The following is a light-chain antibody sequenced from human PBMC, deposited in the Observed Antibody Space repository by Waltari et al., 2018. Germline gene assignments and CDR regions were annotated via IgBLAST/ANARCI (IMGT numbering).Light chain of an antibody. CDR3: QQLNSYPLT. Sequence: DIQMTQSPSSLSASVGDRVTITCRASQSISDYLNWYQQKPREAPQLLIYGASSLQSGVPSRFRGSGVGTDFTLTISSLQPEDFATYYCQQLNSYPLTFGQGTRLEI. CDR2: GAS. J-gene: IGKJ5*01. V-gene: IGKV1-39*01. CDR1: QSISDY.